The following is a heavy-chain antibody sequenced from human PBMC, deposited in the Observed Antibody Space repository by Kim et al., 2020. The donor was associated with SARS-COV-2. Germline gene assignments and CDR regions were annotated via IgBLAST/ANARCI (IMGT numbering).Heavy chain of an antibody. CDR3: ARSSTVTTSVDYYYYYGMDV. CDR2: ISAYNGNT. V-gene: IGHV1-18*01. J-gene: IGHJ6*02. D-gene: IGHD4-17*01. Sequence: ASVKVSCKASGYTFTSYGISWVRQAPGQGLEWMGWISAYNGNTNYAQKLQGRVTMTTDTSTSTAYMELRSLRSDDTAVYYCARSSTVTTSVDYYYYYGMDVWGQGTTVTVSS. CDR1: GYTFTSYG.